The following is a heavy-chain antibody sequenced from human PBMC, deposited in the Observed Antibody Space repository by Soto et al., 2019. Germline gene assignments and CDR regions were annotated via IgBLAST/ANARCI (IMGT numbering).Heavy chain of an antibody. Sequence: QVQLQESGPGLVKPSETLSLTCTVSGGSISSYYWSWIRQPPGKGLEWIGYIYYSGSTNYNPSLNRRVATSVDTSKTQFSLKLNSVTAADTAVYYCARARGDLYNFPPDSYFDLWGRGTLVTVSS. CDR1: GGSISSYY. CDR3: ARARGDLYNFPPDSYFDL. V-gene: IGHV4-59*01. J-gene: IGHJ2*01. CDR2: IYYSGST. D-gene: IGHD3-10*01.